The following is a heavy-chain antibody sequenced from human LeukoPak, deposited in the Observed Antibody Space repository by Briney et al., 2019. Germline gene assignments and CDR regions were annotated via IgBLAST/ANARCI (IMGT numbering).Heavy chain of an antibody. V-gene: IGHV3-33*08. Sequence: GGSLRLSCVASGFTFTNAWMSWFRQAPGRGLEWVAVIWYDESIKEYGDSVKGRFTISRDNSKSTLYLEMNSLRAEDTAVYYCARDSDVGYCVTTSCQTRHYYHYYDLDVWGQGTTVTVSS. CDR2: IWYDESIK. CDR1: GFTFTNAW. CDR3: ARDSDVGYCVTTSCQTRHYYHYYDLDV. J-gene: IGHJ6*02. D-gene: IGHD2-2*01.